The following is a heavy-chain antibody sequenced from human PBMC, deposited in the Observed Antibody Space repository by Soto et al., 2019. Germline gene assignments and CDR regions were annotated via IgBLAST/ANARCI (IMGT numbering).Heavy chain of an antibody. CDR2: ISGSGGST. J-gene: IGHJ3*02. CDR1: GFTFSSYA. D-gene: IGHD6-13*01. CDR3: ATVPGYSSSHDAFDI. Sequence: EVQLLESGGGLVQPGGSLRLSCAASGFTFSSYAMSWVRQAPGKGLEWVSAISGSGGSTYYADSVKGRFTISRDNSKNTLYLQMNSLRAEDTAVYDCATVPGYSSSHDAFDIWGQGTMVTVSS. V-gene: IGHV3-23*01.